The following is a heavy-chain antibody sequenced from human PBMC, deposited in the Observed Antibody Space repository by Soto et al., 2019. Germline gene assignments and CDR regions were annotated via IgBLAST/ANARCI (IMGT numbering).Heavy chain of an antibody. Sequence: QVTLKESGPVLVKPTETLTLTCTVSGFSLSNARMGVSWIRQPPGKALERLAHIFSNDEKSYSTSLKSRLTISKDTSKSQVVLTMTNMDPVDTATYYCARSKDSGWSYYFDYWGQGTLVTVSS. CDR1: GFSLSNARMG. D-gene: IGHD6-19*01. V-gene: IGHV2-26*01. CDR2: IFSNDEK. CDR3: ARSKDSGWSYYFDY. J-gene: IGHJ4*02.